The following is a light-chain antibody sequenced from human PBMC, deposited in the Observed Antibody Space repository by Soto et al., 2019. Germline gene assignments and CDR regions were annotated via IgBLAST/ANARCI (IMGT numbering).Light chain of an antibody. J-gene: IGLJ1*01. V-gene: IGLV2-14*01. CDR1: SSDVGGYNY. CDR2: DVS. CDR3: SSYTSSSTEV. Sequence: QSVLTQPASVSGSPGQSITISCTGTSSDVGGYNYVSWYQQHPGKAPKLMIYDVSNRPSGVSNRLSGSKSGNTASLTTSGLQAEDEADYYCSSYTSSSTEVFGTGTKVTVL.